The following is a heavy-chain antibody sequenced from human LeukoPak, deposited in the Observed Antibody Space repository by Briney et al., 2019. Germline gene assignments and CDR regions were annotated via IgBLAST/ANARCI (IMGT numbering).Heavy chain of an antibody. CDR3: ARLKPPYYYYGMDV. Sequence: PGESLKISCKGSGYSFTGYWIAWVRQMPGKGLEWMGIIYPDDSDTKYSPSFQGQVTISADKSISTAYLQWSSLKASDTAMYYCARLKPPYYYYGMDVWGQGTTVTVSS. J-gene: IGHJ6*02. V-gene: IGHV5-51*01. CDR2: IYPDDSDT. CDR1: GYSFTGYW.